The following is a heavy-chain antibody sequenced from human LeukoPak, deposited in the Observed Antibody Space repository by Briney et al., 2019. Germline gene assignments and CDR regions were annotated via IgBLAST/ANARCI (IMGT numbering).Heavy chain of an antibody. CDR3: ARDLGRFGEGPFDY. Sequence: GGSLRLSCAASGFTFSSYGMHWVRQAPGKGLEWVAVIWYDGSNKYYADSVKGRFTISRDNSKNTLYLQMNSLRAEDTAVYYCARDLGRFGEGPFDYWGQGTLVTVSS. J-gene: IGHJ4*02. CDR1: GFTFSSYG. CDR2: IWYDGSNK. D-gene: IGHD3-10*01. V-gene: IGHV3-33*01.